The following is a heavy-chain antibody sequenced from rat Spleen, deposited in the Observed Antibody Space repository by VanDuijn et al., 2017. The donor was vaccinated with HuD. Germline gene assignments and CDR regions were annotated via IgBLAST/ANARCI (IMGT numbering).Heavy chain of an antibody. Sequence: EVQLQESGPGLVKPSQSLSLTCSVTGYSITSNYWGWIRKFPGNKMEWMGYISYSGSTSYNPSLKSRISITRDTSKNQFFLQLNSVTTEDTATYYCARYGYGGYSGGVMDAWGQGASVTVSS. CDR1: GYSITSNY. J-gene: IGHJ4*01. CDR2: ISYSGST. V-gene: IGHV3-1*01. D-gene: IGHD1-11*01. CDR3: ARYGYGGYSGGVMDA.